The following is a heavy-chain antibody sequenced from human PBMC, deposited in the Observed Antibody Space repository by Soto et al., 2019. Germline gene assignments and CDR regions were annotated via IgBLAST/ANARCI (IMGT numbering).Heavy chain of an antibody. CDR1: WFNPHYHS. D-gene: IGHD3-16*01. Sequence: PGGAPRLSCVAPWFNPHYHSLHWGRQAPGKGLEWVSGIFWDGNRMDYADSVKGRFFISRDNAKNSLYLQMNSLREDDTAFYYCTKDINMGYVDVWGQGTTVTVSS. CDR2: IFWDGNRM. CDR3: TKDINMGYVDV. V-gene: IGHV3-9*02. J-gene: IGHJ6*02.